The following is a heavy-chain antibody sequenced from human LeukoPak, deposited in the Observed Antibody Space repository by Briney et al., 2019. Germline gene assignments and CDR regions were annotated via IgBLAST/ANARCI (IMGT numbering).Heavy chain of an antibody. D-gene: IGHD2-2*01. V-gene: IGHV1-2*02. CDR2: INPNSGGT. CDR1: GYTFTDYY. J-gene: IGHJ3*02. Sequence: ASVKVSCKASGYTFTDYYMHWVRQAPGQGLEWMGWINPNSGGTSYAQKFQGRVTMTRDTSISTAYMELSRLRSDDTAVYYCARVRDIVVVPAAQGAFDIWGQGTMVTVSS. CDR3: ARVRDIVVVPAAQGAFDI.